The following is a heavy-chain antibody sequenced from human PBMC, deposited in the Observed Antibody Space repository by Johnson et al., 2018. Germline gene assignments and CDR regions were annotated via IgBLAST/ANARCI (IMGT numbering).Heavy chain of an antibody. CDR1: GFTFSSYD. J-gene: IGHJ4*02. D-gene: IGHD3-16*02. CDR2: ISDDGNNK. V-gene: IGHV3-30*03. Sequence: QVQLVQSGGGVVQPGRSLRLSCAASGFTFSSYDMHWVRQAPGKGLEWVAIISDDGNNKYYGDSVKGRFTISRDNSKKTRYLQMNSLRAEDTAVYYRVRDWGRYSYYDRDSTGPARGQGTRVTVSS. CDR3: VRDWGRYSYYDRDSTGPA.